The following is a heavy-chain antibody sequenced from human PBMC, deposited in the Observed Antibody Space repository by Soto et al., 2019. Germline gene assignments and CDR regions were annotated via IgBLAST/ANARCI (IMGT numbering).Heavy chain of an antibody. V-gene: IGHV1-3*01. CDR3: ARGPRVVVPAAMRDY. D-gene: IGHD2-2*01. J-gene: IGHJ4*02. Sequence: QVQLVQSGAEVTKPGASVKVSCKASGYTFTSYAMHCVRQAPGQRLAWMGWINAGNGNTKYSEKFQGRVTITRDTSARTAYMELSSLRSEDTAVYYCARGPRVVVPAAMRDYWGQGTLVTVSS. CDR2: INAGNGNT. CDR1: GYTFTSYA.